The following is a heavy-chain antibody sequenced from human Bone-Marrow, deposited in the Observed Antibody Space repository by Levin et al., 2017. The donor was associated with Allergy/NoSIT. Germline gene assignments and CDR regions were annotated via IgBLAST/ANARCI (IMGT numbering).Heavy chain of an antibody. CDR1: GFTFSDYS. D-gene: IGHD2-8*01. Sequence: GGSLRLSCAASGFTFSDYSMNWVRQAPGKGLEWIASISSTSTYIYYADSMKGRFTISRDNAKNSLYLQMNSLRGEDTAVYYCASFDSNYYYYLDVWGKGTTVTVSS. CDR3: ASFDSNYYYYLDV. V-gene: IGHV3-21*01. CDR2: ISSTSTYI. J-gene: IGHJ6*03.